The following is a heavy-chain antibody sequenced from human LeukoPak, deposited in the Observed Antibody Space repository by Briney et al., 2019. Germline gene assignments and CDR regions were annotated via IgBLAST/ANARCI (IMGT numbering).Heavy chain of an antibody. CDR3: AREKAATGFFDY. Sequence: GGSLRLSCAASGFSFSTYGMHWVRQAPGKGLEWVAIIWYDGSNKYYGDSVKGRFTISRDNSKNTLYLQMNSLRAEDTALYYCAREKAATGFFDYWGQGTLVTVSS. J-gene: IGHJ4*02. CDR2: IWYDGSNK. V-gene: IGHV3-33*01. D-gene: IGHD6-13*01. CDR1: GFSFSTYG.